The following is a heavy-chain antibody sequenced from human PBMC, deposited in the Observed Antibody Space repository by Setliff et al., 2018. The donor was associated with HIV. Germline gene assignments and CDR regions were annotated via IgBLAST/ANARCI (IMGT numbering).Heavy chain of an antibody. CDR2: INPNNGNT. Sequence: ASVKVSCKASGYTFISYAVYWVRQAPGQGLEWVGWINPNNGNTKYAQNFQGRVSMTTTDTSTTTAYMELRSLTSDDTAVYYCARGGDDYFDPRGFPHWGQGTLVTVSS. J-gene: IGHJ4*02. D-gene: IGHD3-22*01. CDR3: ARGGDDYFDPRGFPH. CDR1: GYTFISYA. V-gene: IGHV1-18*01.